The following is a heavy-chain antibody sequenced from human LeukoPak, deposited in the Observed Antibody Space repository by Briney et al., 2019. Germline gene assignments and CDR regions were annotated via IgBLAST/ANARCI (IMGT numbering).Heavy chain of an antibody. CDR2: INPNSGGT. J-gene: IGHJ4*02. D-gene: IGHD1-26*01. V-gene: IGHV1-2*02. CDR3: AIGLYSGSYYFDY. CDR1: GYTFTGYY. Sequence: ASVKVSCKASGYTFTGYYMHWVRQAPGQGLEWMGWINPNSGGTNYAQKFQGRVTMTRDTSISTAYMELSRLRSDDTAVYYCAIGLYSGSYYFDYWGQGTLVTVSS.